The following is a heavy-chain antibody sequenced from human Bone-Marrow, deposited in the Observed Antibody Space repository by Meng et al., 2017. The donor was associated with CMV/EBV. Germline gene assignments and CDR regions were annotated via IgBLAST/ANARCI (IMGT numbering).Heavy chain of an antibody. D-gene: IGHD2-15*01. CDR2: IYYSGST. CDR1: GGPVSSYY. CDR3: AREGGWAVGGPYYYYGMDV. V-gene: IGHV4-59*02. Sequence: GSLRLSCTVSGGPVSSYYWSWIRQPPGKGLEWIGYIYYSGSTNYNPSLKSRVTISVDTSKNQFSLKLSSVTAADTAVYYCAREGGWAVGGPYYYYGMDVWGQGTTVTVSS. J-gene: IGHJ6*02.